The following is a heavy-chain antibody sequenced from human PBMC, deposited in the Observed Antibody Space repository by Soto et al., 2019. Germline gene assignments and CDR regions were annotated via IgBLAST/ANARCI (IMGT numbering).Heavy chain of an antibody. CDR1: GFTFSSYW. Sequence: GGSLRLSCAASGFTFSSYWMSWVRQAPGKGLEWVANIKQDGSEKYYVDSVKGRFTISRDNAKNSLDLQMNSLRAEDTAVYYCARDLLPPPYYGSGRPGGGMDVWGQGTTVTVSS. J-gene: IGHJ6*02. V-gene: IGHV3-7*05. D-gene: IGHD3-10*01. CDR2: IKQDGSEK. CDR3: ARDLLPPPYYGSGRPGGGMDV.